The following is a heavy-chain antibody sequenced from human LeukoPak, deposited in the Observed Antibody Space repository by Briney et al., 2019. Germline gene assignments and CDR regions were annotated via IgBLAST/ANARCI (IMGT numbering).Heavy chain of an antibody. V-gene: IGHV3-30*02. Sequence: PGGSLRLSCAASGFTFSSYGMHWVRQAPGKGLEWVAFIRYDGSNKYYADSVKGRFTISRDNSKNTLYLQMNSLRAEDTAVYYCAKGQTYYYGSGIGWFDPWGQGTLVTVSS. J-gene: IGHJ5*02. CDR2: IRYDGSNK. D-gene: IGHD3-10*01. CDR1: GFTFSSYG. CDR3: AKGQTYYYGSGIGWFDP.